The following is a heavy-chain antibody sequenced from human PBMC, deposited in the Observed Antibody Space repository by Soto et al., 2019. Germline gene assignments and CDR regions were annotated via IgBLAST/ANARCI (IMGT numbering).Heavy chain of an antibody. CDR1: GGSISSYY. CDR3: ARDGGGWYGWFDP. Sequence: SETLSLTCTVSGGSISSYYWSWIRQPPGKGLEWIGYIYYSGSTNYNPSLKSRVTISVDTSKNQFSLKLSSVTAADTAVYYCARDGGGWYGWFDPWGQGTLVTVSS. CDR2: IYYSGST. D-gene: IGHD6-19*01. J-gene: IGHJ5*02. V-gene: IGHV4-59*01.